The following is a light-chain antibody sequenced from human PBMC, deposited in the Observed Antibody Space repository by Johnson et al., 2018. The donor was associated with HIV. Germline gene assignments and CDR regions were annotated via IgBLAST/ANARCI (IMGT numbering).Light chain of an antibody. CDR2: DNN. CDR1: SSNIGNNY. J-gene: IGLJ1*01. V-gene: IGLV1-51*01. CDR3: GTWDSSLSVRV. Sequence: QSVLTQPPSVYAAPGQKVTISCSGSSSNIGNNYVSWYQQLPGTAPKLLIYDNNKRPSGIPDRFSGSKSGTSATLGITGLQTGDEADYYCGTWDSSLSVRVFGTGTTVTVL.